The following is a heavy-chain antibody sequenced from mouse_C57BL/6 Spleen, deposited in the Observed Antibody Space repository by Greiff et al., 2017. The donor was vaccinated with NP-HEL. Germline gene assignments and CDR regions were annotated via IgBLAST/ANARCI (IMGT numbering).Heavy chain of an antibody. CDR2: ISSGSSTI. CDR1: GFTFSDYG. D-gene: IGHD1-1*02. V-gene: IGHV5-17*01. CDR3: AKYGLDFDV. Sequence: EVKLVESGGGLVKPGGSLKLSCAASGFTFSDYGMHWVRQAPEKGLEWVAYISSGSSTIYYADTVKGRFTISRDNAKNTLFLQMTSLRSEDTAMYYCAKYGLDFDVWGTGTTVTVSS. J-gene: IGHJ1*03.